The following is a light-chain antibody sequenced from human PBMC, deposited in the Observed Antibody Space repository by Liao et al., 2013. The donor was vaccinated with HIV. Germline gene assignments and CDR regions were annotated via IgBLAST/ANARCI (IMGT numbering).Light chain of an antibody. CDR2: QDN. CDR1: KLGNKY. CDR3: QTWDSSTPV. Sequence: SYELTQPPSVSVSPGQTARIACSGDKLGNKYACWYQVKPGQSPVLVIYQDNKRPSGIPERFSGSNSGNTATLTISGTQAMDEADYYCQTWDSSTPVFGGGTKLTVL. J-gene: IGLJ3*02. V-gene: IGLV3-1*01.